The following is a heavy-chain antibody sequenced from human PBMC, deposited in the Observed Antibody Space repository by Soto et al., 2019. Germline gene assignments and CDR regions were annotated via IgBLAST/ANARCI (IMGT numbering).Heavy chain of an antibody. D-gene: IGHD3-22*01. Sequence: LSLTCTVSGGSISSYYWSWIRQPPGKGLEWIGYIYYSGSTNYNPSLKSRVTISVDTSKNQFSLKLSSVTAADTAVYYCARVVVIKGNWFDPWGQGTLVTVSS. CDR1: GGSISSYY. J-gene: IGHJ5*02. CDR3: ARVVVIKGNWFDP. V-gene: IGHV4-59*01. CDR2: IYYSGST.